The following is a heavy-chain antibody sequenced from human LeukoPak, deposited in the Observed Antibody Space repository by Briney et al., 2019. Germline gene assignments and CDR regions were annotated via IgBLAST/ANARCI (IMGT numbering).Heavy chain of an antibody. D-gene: IGHD5-12*01. CDR3: AKDSNTGGYSFGS. J-gene: IGHJ4*02. Sequence: GRSLRLSCAASGFTFHHYSMHWVRQPPGKGLEWVSLISWDGGITYYADSVRGRFTISRDNSKNSLSLEMNSLRTEDTALYYCAKDSNTGGYSFGSWGQGTLVTVTS. CDR1: GFTFHHYS. CDR2: ISWDGGIT. V-gene: IGHV3-43*01.